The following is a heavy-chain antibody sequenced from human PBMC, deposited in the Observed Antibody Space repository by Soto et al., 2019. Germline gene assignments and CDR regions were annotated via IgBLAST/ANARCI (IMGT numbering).Heavy chain of an antibody. J-gene: IGHJ4*01. D-gene: IGHD6-13*01. CDR2: IYSGGST. Sequence: GGSLRLSCAASGFTVSSNYMSWVRQAPGKGLEWVSVIYSGGSTYYADSVKGRFTISRDNSKNTLYLQMNSLRAEDTAVYYCARVPYSSSWFSFDYWGQEPWSPSPQ. CDR3: ARVPYSSSWFSFDY. CDR1: GFTVSSNY. V-gene: IGHV3-66*01.